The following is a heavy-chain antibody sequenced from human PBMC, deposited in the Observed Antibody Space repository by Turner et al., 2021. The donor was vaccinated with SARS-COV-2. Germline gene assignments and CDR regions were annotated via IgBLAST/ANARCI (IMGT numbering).Heavy chain of an antibody. CDR3: AKRSSSSSSYYYGMDV. J-gene: IGHJ6*02. CDR2: ISGGGGST. D-gene: IGHD6-6*01. V-gene: IGHV3-23*01. Sequence: DVQLLESGGGLVQPGGSLRLSCAACGLTFSTHAMGWVRQAPGKGLEWVSAISGGGGSTYYADSVKGRFTISRDNSKNTLYLQMNSLRAEDTAVYHCAKRSSSSSSYYYGMDVWGQGTTVTVSS. CDR1: GLTFSTHA.